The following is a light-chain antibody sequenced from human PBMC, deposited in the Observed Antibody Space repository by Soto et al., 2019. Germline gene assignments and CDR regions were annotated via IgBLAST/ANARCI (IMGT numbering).Light chain of an antibody. CDR3: QSFDNSLSARV. J-gene: IGLJ3*02. Sequence: QSVLTQPPSVSGAPGQRVTISCTGSSSNIGAGYDVHWYQQSPGTAPKLLIYGNTNRPSGVPDRFSGSKSGTSASLAIAGLQADDEADYYCQSFDNSLSARVFGGGTKLTVL. CDR2: GNT. CDR1: SSNIGAGYD. V-gene: IGLV1-40*01.